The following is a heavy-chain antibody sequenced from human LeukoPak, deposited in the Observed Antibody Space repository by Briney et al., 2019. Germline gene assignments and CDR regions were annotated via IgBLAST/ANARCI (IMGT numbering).Heavy chain of an antibody. V-gene: IGHV4-4*02. CDR2: ISHTGST. D-gene: IGHD2-21*01. CDR1: NGPITSTKW. J-gene: IGHJ3*02. Sequence: SGTLSLTCTVSNGPITSTKWWSWVRRPPGKGLEWIGEISHTGSTNYNPSFNSRVTMSVDKSKNQFSLNLKSVTAADTALYYCASSSLVVVVTYGFDIWGRGTAVTVSS. CDR3: ASSSLVVVVTYGFDI.